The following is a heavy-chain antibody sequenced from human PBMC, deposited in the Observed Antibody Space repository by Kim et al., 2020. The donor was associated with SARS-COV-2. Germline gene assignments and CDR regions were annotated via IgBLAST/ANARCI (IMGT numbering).Heavy chain of an antibody. V-gene: IGHV4-34*01. J-gene: IGHJ4*02. D-gene: IGHD6-13*01. Sequence: TTNPSLKSRVTISVAPSKNQFSLKLSSVTAADTGVYYCARGSGIAAADYWGQGTLVTVSS. CDR3: ARGSGIAAADY.